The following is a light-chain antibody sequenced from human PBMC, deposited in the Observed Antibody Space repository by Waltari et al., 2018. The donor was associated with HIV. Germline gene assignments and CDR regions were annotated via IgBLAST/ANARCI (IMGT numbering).Light chain of an antibody. CDR2: ATT. CDR3: ATWDSTLGLEV. CDR1: DSNIGKNY. V-gene: IGLV1-51*02. Sequence: QSALTQPPSVSAAPGQKITISCSGNDSNIGKNYVSWYHHLPGTAPKLLIYATTKRPSSLSARFSGSKSATSATLGITGLQTGDEGDYFCATWDSTLGLEVFGGGTRLTVL. J-gene: IGLJ2*01.